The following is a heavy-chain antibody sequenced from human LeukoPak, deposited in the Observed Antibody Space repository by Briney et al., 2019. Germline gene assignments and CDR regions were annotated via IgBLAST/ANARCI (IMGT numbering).Heavy chain of an antibody. CDR3: ARDLGFGEFDY. J-gene: IGHJ4*02. D-gene: IGHD3-10*01. Sequence: GGSLRLSCAASGFTFSSYSMNWVRQAPGKGLEWVSSISSSSSSYIYYADSVKGRFTISRDNAKNSLYLQMNSLRAEDMAVYYCARDLGFGEFDYWGPGTLVTVSS. CDR2: ISSSSSSYI. V-gene: IGHV3-21*01. CDR1: GFTFSSYS.